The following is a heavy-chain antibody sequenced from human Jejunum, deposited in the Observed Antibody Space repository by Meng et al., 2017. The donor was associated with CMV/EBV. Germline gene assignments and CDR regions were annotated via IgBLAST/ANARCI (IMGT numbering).Heavy chain of an antibody. CDR2: MNPSGGYT. J-gene: IGHJ4*02. D-gene: IGHD3-3*02. V-gene: IGHV1-46*01. CDR3: ARRSATSTHFYFDS. CDR1: GYSFTSYY. Sequence: AAGYSFTSYYIHWVRLAPGQGPEWMGLMNPSGGYTSYAQKFEGRLTMTADTSTSTIYMDVTRLTSEDTATYYCARRSATSTHFYFDSWGQGTLVTVSS.